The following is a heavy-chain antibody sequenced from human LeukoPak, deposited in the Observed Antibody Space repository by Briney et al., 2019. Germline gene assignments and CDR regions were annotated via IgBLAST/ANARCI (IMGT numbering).Heavy chain of an antibody. V-gene: IGHV1-2*02. D-gene: IGHD2-15*01. CDR2: INPNSGGT. CDR1: GYTFTGYY. Sequence: ASVKVSCKASGYTFTGYYMHWVRPAPGQGLEWMGWINPNSGGTNYAQKFQGRVTMTRDTSISTAYMELSRLRSDDTAVYYCAREVYCSGGSCYSYYYYYGMDVWGQGTTVTVSS. J-gene: IGHJ6*02. CDR3: AREVYCSGGSCYSYYYYYGMDV.